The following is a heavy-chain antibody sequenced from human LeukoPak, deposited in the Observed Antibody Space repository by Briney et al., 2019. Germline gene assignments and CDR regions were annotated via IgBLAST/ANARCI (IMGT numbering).Heavy chain of an antibody. V-gene: IGHV3-30-3*01. CDR2: ISYDGGNK. J-gene: IGHJ5*02. CDR1: GFTFSSYA. D-gene: IGHD3-3*01. Sequence: GRSLRLSCAASGFTFSSYAMHWVRQAPGKGLEWVAGISYDGGNKYYADSVKGRFTISRDNSKNTPYVQMNSLRAEDTAVYYCARDRFLEWGNWFAPWGQGTLVTVSS. CDR3: ARDRFLEWGNWFAP.